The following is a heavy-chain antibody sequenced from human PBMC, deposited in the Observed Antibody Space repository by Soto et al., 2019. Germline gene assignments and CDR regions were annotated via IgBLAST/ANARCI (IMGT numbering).Heavy chain of an antibody. CDR2: INPSGGST. J-gene: IGHJ5*02. CDR3: AREGGENYYDSSGYIDP. V-gene: IGHV1-46*01. CDR1: GYTFTSYY. D-gene: IGHD3-22*01. Sequence: ASVKVSCKASGYTFTSYYMHWVRQAPGQGLEWMGIINPSGGSTSYAQKFQGRVTMTRDTSTSTVYMELSSLRSEDTAVYYCAREGGENYYDSSGYIDPWGQGTLVTVSS.